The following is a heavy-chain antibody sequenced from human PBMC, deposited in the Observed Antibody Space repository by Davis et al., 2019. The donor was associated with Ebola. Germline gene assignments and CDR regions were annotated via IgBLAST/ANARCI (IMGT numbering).Heavy chain of an antibody. CDR3: ARDHIAVAGTVFGYYYMDV. CDR2: IKEDGSET. Sequence: GGSLRLSCAASGFTFRTYWISWVRQAPGKGLEWVANIKEDGSETYYVDSVKGRFTISRDNSKNTLYLQMNSLRAEDTAVYYCARDHIAVAGTVFGYYYMDVWGKGTTVTVSS. D-gene: IGHD6-19*01. V-gene: IGHV3-7*01. CDR1: GFTFRTYW. J-gene: IGHJ6*03.